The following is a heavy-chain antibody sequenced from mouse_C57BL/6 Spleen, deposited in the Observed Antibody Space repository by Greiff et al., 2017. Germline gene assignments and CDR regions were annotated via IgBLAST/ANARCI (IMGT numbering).Heavy chain of an antibody. CDR3: ARRGYYDYGYFDY. D-gene: IGHD2-4*01. Sequence: VKLVESGAELVRPGASVKLSCKASGYTFTDYYINWVKQRPGQGLEWIARIYPGSGNTYYNEKFKGKATLTAEKSSSTAYMQLSSLTSEDSAVYFCARRGYYDYGYFDYWGQGTTLTVSS. V-gene: IGHV1-76*01. J-gene: IGHJ2*01. CDR2: IYPGSGNT. CDR1: GYTFTDYY.